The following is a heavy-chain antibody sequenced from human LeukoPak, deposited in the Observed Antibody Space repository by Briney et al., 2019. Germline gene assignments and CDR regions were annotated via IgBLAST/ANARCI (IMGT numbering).Heavy chain of an antibody. CDR1: GGSFSGYY. J-gene: IGHJ4*02. CDR3: AREMGATPLDY. V-gene: IGHV4-34*01. CDR2: INHSGST. Sequence: SETLSLTCAVYGGSFSGYYWSWIRQPPGKGLEWIGEINHSGSTNYNPSLKSRVTISVDTSKSQFSLKLSSVTAADTAVYYCAREMGATPLDYWGQGTLVTVSS. D-gene: IGHD1-26*01.